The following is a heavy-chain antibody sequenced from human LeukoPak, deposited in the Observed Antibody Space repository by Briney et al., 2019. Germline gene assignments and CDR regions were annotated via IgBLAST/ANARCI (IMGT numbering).Heavy chain of an antibody. Sequence: GGSLRLSCAASGFTFSSYAMSWVRQAPGKGLEWVSAISGSGGSTYSPDSVKGRFTISRDNSKNTLYLQMNSLRAEDTAVYYCAKRGYYYDSSGYYYFDYWGQGTLVTVSS. J-gene: IGHJ4*02. D-gene: IGHD3-22*01. CDR3: AKRGYYYDSSGYYYFDY. CDR2: ISGSGGST. V-gene: IGHV3-23*01. CDR1: GFTFSSYA.